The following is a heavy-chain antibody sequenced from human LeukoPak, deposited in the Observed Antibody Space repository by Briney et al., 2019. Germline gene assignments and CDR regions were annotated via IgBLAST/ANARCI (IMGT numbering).Heavy chain of an antibody. J-gene: IGHJ4*02. Sequence: PPETLSLTCTVSGGSISSYYWSWIRQPPGKGLEWIGYIYYSGSTNYNPSLKSRVTISVDTSKNQFSLKLSSVTAADTAVYYCARQTGYGGYAPGYFDYWGQGTLVTVSS. CDR1: GGSISSYY. V-gene: IGHV4-59*01. CDR2: IYYSGST. D-gene: IGHD4-23*01. CDR3: ARQTGYGGYAPGYFDY.